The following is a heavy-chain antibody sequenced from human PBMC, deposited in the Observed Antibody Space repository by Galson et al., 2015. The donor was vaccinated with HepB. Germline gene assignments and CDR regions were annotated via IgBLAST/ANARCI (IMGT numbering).Heavy chain of an antibody. CDR2: IWYDGSNK. Sequence: SLRLSCAASGFTFSSYGMHWVRQAPGKGLEWVAVIWYDGSNKYYADSVEGRFTISRDNSKNTLYLQMNSLRAEDTAVYYCARGGGSGYDAFDIWGQGTMVTVSS. V-gene: IGHV3-33*01. CDR3: ARGGGSGYDAFDI. CDR1: GFTFSSYG. D-gene: IGHD5-12*01. J-gene: IGHJ3*02.